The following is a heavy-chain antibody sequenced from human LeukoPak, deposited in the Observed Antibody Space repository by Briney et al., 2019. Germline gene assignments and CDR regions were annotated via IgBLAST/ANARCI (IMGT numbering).Heavy chain of an antibody. D-gene: IGHD2-21*01. V-gene: IGHV3-7*04. CDR3: VMGDWYLES. J-gene: IGHJ4*02. CDR2: INRDGTEK. CDR1: GFNFSVSR. Sequence: GGSLRLSCATSGFNFSVSRMTWVRQAPGKGLQWVANINRDGTEKHFLDSVEGRFTISRDNAKNSLYLQMNTLRPHDTALYFCVMGDWYLESWGQGTLVTVSS.